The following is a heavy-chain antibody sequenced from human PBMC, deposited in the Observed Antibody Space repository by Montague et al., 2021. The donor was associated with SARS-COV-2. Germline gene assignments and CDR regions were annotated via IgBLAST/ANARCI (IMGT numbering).Heavy chain of an antibody. CDR2: IYYNTGNT. Sequence: SETLSLTCSVSGGSISDYYWNWIRQPPGKGLEWIGYIYYNTGNTXYNPSLQSRVTISLDTSKNQFSLNLRSVTAADTALHFCARGTGYDYYFDCWGLGTLVTVSS. D-gene: IGHD5-12*01. CDR3: ARGTGYDYYFDC. V-gene: IGHV4-59*01. CDR1: GGSISDYY. J-gene: IGHJ4*02.